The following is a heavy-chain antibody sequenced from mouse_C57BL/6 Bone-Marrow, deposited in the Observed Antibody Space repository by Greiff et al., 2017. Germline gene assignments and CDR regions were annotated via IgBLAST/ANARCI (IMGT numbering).Heavy chain of an antibody. CDR1: GYTFTSYW. CDR2: IDPSDSYT. D-gene: IGHD2-3*01. Sequence: VQLQQPGAELVMPGASVKLSCKASGYTFTSYWMHWVKQRPGQGLEWIGEIDPSDSYTNYNQKFKGKSTLTVDKSSSTSYMQLSRLTSEDSAVYYCARDCDGYYGDAMDFWGQGTSVTVTS. CDR3: ARDCDGYYGDAMDF. J-gene: IGHJ4*01. V-gene: IGHV1-69*01.